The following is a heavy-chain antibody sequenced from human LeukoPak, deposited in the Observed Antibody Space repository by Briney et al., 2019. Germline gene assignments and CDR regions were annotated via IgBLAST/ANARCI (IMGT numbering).Heavy chain of an antibody. J-gene: IGHJ6*03. CDR2: INTDGSST. D-gene: IGHD3-3*01. CDR3: AKDGVVNKYYYYYYMDV. CDR1: GFAFSNYW. V-gene: IGHV3-74*01. Sequence: PGGSLRLSCAASGFAFSNYWMHWVRQAPGKGLVWVSRINTDGSSTSYADSVKGRFTISRDNSKNSLYLQMNSLRAEDTALYYCAKDGVVNKYYYYYYMDVWGKGTTVTVSS.